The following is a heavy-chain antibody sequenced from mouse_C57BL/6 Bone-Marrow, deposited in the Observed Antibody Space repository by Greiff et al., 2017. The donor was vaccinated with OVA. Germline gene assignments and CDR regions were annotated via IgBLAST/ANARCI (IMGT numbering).Heavy chain of an antibody. CDR2: INPDSSRI. CDR3: SRWANWDAWYFDV. J-gene: IGHJ1*03. D-gene: IGHD4-1*01. CDR1: GIDFSRYW. Sequence: EVKLLESGGGLVQPGGSLKLSCAASGIDFSRYWMSWVRRAPGKGLDWIGEINPDSSRINYAPSLQDNFIISRDNAKNTLYLQMSKVGSEDTARDYCSRWANWDAWYFDVWGTGTTVTVAS. V-gene: IGHV4-1*01.